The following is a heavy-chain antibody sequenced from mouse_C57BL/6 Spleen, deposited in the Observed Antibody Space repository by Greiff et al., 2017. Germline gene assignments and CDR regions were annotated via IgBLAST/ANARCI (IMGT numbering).Heavy chain of an antibody. D-gene: IGHD2-4*01. Sequence: QVQLQQPGAELVRPGSSVKLSCKASGYTFTSYWMHWVKQRPIQGLEWIGNIDPSDSETHYNQKFKDKATLTVDKSSSTAYMQLSSLTSEDSAVYYGARGDYDLGYAMDYWGQGTSVTVSS. CDR2: IDPSDSET. CDR3: ARGDYDLGYAMDY. CDR1: GYTFTSYW. J-gene: IGHJ4*01. V-gene: IGHV1-52*01.